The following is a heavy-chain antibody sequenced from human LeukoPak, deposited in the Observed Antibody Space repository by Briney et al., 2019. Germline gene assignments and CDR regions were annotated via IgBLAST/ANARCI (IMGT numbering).Heavy chain of an antibody. J-gene: IGHJ6*03. CDR3: ARDGLVGATVLGYYYYYYMDV. Sequence: PGGSLRLSCAASGFTFDDYGMSWVRQAPGKGLEWVSGINWNGGSTGYADSVKGRFTISRDNAKNSLYLQMNSLRAEDTALYCCARDGLVGATVLGYYYYYYMDVWGKGTTVTVSS. CDR2: INWNGGST. V-gene: IGHV3-20*04. CDR1: GFTFDDYG. D-gene: IGHD1-26*01.